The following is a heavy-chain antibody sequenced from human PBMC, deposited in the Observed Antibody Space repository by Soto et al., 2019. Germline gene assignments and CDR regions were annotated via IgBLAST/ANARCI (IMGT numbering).Heavy chain of an antibody. Sequence: SETLSLTCSVSGASISNFYWSWIRQSAGKGLEWIGRLYTRGTTDYNPSLKSRVTMSIDTSKNRVSLSLTSVTAADTAVYYCAKGGTYYFDSWGQGIVVTVS. CDR1: GASISNFY. J-gene: IGHJ4*02. D-gene: IGHD3-16*01. CDR3: AKGGTYYFDS. V-gene: IGHV4-4*07. CDR2: LYTRGTT.